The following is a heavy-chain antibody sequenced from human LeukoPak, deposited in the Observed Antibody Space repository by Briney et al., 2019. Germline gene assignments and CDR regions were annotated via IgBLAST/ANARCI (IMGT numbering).Heavy chain of an antibody. CDR1: GFTFSSYK. CDR2: ISSSSSAI. Sequence: GGSLRLSCAASGFTFSSYKMNWVRQAPGKGLEWVSYISSSSSAIYYADSVKGRFTISRDNAKNSLYLQMNSLTDEDTAVYYCARESGLYYGSGRDEVYFDYWGQGTLVTVSS. CDR3: ARESGLYYGSGRDEVYFDY. J-gene: IGHJ4*02. V-gene: IGHV3-48*02. D-gene: IGHD3-10*01.